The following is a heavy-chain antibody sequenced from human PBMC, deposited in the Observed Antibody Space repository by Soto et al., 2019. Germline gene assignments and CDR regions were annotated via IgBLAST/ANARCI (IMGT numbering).Heavy chain of an antibody. Sequence: PGGSLRLSCTASGFTFGDYAMSWFRQAPGKGLEWVGFIRSKAYGGTTEYAASAKGRFTISRDDSKSIAYLQMNSLKTEDTAVYYCTRDHGDYVDWEAYYFDYWGQGTLVTVSS. J-gene: IGHJ4*02. D-gene: IGHD4-17*01. CDR3: TRDHGDYVDWEAYYFDY. CDR2: IRSKAYGGTT. CDR1: GFTFGDYA. V-gene: IGHV3-49*03.